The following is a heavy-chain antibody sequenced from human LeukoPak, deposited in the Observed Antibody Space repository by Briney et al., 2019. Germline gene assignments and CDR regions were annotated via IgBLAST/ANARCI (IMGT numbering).Heavy chain of an antibody. CDR1: GGSIRSSYYY. V-gene: IGHV4-39*07. CDR2: IYDSGST. Sequence: SETLSLTCTVSGGSIRSSYYYWGWIRQPPGKGLEWIGSIYDSGSTYYNPSLKSRVTISVDTSKNQFSLKLSSVTAADTAVYYCARDSSGGIDYWGQGTLVTVSS. D-gene: IGHD6-19*01. J-gene: IGHJ4*02. CDR3: ARDSSGGIDY.